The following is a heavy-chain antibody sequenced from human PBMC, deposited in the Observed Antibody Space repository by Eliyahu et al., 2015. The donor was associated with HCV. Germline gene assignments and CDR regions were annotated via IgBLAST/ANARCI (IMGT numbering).Heavy chain of an antibody. D-gene: IGHD4-17*01. CDR1: GFTFSTYS. CDR3: ARDPSTTLDY. J-gene: IGHJ4*02. Sequence: EVQLVESGGGLVQPGGSLRLSXAASGFTFSTYSMNWVRQAPGKGLEWLSYISSRSSTIYHAGSVKGRFTISRDDAKNSLYLQMNSLRAEDTAVYYCARDPSTTLDYWGQGTLVTVSS. V-gene: IGHV3-48*01. CDR2: ISSRSSTI.